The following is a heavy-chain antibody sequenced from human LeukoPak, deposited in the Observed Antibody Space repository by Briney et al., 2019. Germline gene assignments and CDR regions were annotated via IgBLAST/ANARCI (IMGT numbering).Heavy chain of an antibody. CDR1: GFTFSVHW. V-gene: IGHV3-7*01. J-gene: IGHJ4*02. CDR2: IKPDGSEK. CDR3: AGELSWSSRDY. Sequence: PGGSLRLSCAASGFTFSVHWMSWVRQAPGKGLEWVANIKPDGSEKNYVDSVKGRFTISIDNAKNSLYLQMNSLRVEDTAVYWCAGELSWSSRDYWGQGTLVTVSS. D-gene: IGHD2-2*01.